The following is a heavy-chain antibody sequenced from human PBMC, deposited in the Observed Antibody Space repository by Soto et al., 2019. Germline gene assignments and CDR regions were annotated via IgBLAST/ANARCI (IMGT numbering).Heavy chain of an antibody. D-gene: IGHD7-27*01. J-gene: IGHJ5*01. V-gene: IGHV4-30-4*01. CDR3: ARGRYCLTGRCFPNWFDS. CDR2: IYKSATT. Sequence: QVQLLESGPGLVKPSQTLSLTCSVSGDSISNLDYFWAWIRQPPGQALEYIGYIYKSATTYYNPSFGIRVAISVDTSKSQFSLNVTSVTAADTAVYFCARGRYCLTGRCFPNWFDSWGQGALVTVSS. CDR1: GDSISNLDYF.